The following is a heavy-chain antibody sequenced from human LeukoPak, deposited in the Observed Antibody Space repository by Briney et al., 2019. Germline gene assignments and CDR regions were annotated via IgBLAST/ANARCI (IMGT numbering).Heavy chain of an antibody. J-gene: IGHJ4*02. Sequence: PSETLSLTCAVYGGSFSGYYWSWIRQPPGKGLEWIGEINHSGSTNYNPSLKSRVTISVDTSKNQFSLKLSSVTAADTAAYYCARGRLPVAGTIATAGSYHYWGQGTLVTVSS. CDR2: INHSGST. D-gene: IGHD6-19*01. CDR3: ARGRLPVAGTIATAGSYHY. CDR1: GGSFSGYY. V-gene: IGHV4-34*01.